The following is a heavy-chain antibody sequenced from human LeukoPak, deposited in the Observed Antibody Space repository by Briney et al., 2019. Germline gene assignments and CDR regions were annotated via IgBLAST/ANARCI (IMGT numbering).Heavy chain of an antibody. CDR1: GYTFTGYY. CDR3: AGGYCSSTSCPHTTQHYYYGMDV. Sequence: ASVKVSCKASGYTFTGYYMHWVRQAPGQGLEWMGWINPNSGGTNYAQKFQGRVTMTRDPSISTAYMELSRLRSDDTAVYYCAGGYCSSTSCPHTTQHYYYGMDVWGQGTTVTVSS. CDR2: INPNSGGT. J-gene: IGHJ6*02. D-gene: IGHD2-2*01. V-gene: IGHV1-2*02.